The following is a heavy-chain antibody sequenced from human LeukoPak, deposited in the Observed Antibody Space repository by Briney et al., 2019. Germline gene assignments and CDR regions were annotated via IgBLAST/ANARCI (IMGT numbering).Heavy chain of an antibody. Sequence: ASVKVSCKASGGTFSSYAISWVRQAPGQGLEWMGGIIPIFGTANYAQKFQGGVTITADESTSTAYMELSSLRSEDTAVYYCARDETLEFGRGAFDIWGQGTMVTVSS. CDR2: IIPIFGTA. CDR1: GGTFSSYA. D-gene: IGHD1-26*01. CDR3: ARDETLEFGRGAFDI. J-gene: IGHJ3*02. V-gene: IGHV1-69*01.